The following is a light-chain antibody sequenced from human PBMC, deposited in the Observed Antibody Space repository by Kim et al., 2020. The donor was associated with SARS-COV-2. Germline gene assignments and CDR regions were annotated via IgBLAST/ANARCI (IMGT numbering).Light chain of an antibody. V-gene: IGKV3-11*01. Sequence: EIVLTQSPATLSLSPGERATLSCRASQSVYKYLAWYQQKPGQAPRLLIYDVSNRATGIPGRFSGSGSGTDFTLTISSLEPEDFAVYYWQQRSNWLTFGGGTKLEI. CDR2: DVS. CDR3: QQRSNWLT. CDR1: QSVYKY. J-gene: IGKJ4*01.